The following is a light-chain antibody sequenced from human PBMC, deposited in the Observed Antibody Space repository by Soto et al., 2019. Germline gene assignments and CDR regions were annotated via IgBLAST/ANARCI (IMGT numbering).Light chain of an antibody. CDR3: QQYNNWPLT. Sequence: EIVLTQSPGTLSLSPGERATLSCRASQSIGYYLAWYQEKPGQAPRLLIYDASIRATGIPARFSGSGSGTEVTLTISRLQSADFAVYYCQQYNNWPLTFGGGTKVDIK. V-gene: IGKV3D-15*01. CDR1: QSIGYY. J-gene: IGKJ4*01. CDR2: DAS.